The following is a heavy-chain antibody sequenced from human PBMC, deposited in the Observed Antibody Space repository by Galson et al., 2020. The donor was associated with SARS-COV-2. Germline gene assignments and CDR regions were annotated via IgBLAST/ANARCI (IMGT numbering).Heavy chain of an antibody. J-gene: IGHJ4*02. Sequence: SETLSLTCTVSGGSISSSSYYWGWIRQPPGKGLEWIGSTYYSGSTYYNPSLKSRVTISVDTSKNQFSLKLSSVTAADTAVYYCASRRVAVAGLDYWGQGTLVTVSS. CDR3: ASRRVAVAGLDY. V-gene: IGHV4-39*01. CDR1: GGSISSSSYY. CDR2: TYYSGST. D-gene: IGHD6-19*01.